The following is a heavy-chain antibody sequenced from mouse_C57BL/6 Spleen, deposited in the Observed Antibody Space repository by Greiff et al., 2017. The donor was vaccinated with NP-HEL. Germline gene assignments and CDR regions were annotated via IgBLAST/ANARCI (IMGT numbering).Heavy chain of an antibody. Sequence: VQLQQSGAELVRPGASVKLSCTASGFNIKDYYMHWVKQRPEQGLEWIGRIDPEDGDTEYAPKFQGKATLTADTSSSTAYLPLSSQTSEDTAVYYCTTFITTVVAYYFDCWGQGTTLTVSS. D-gene: IGHD1-1*01. CDR3: TTFITTVVAYYFDC. V-gene: IGHV14-1*01. CDR1: GFNIKDYY. CDR2: IDPEDGDT. J-gene: IGHJ2*01.